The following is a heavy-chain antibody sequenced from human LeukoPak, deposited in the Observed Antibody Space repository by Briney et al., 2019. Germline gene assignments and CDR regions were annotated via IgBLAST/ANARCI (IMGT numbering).Heavy chain of an antibody. D-gene: IGHD5-18*01. J-gene: IGHJ4*02. Sequence: GGSLRLSCAASGFTFSSYSMNCVRQAPGKGVEWVSSISSGSKYIYNADSVKGRFTISRDNAKNSLYLQMNSLRVEDTAVYYCARALSYSYGSMDFWGQGTLVIVSS. V-gene: IGHV3-21*01. CDR3: ARALSYSYGSMDF. CDR2: ISSGSKYI. CDR1: GFTFSSYS.